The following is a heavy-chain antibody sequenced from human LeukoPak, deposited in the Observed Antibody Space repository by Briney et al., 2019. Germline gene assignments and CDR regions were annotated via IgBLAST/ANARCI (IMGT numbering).Heavy chain of an antibody. J-gene: IGHJ4*02. V-gene: IGHV1-69*05. CDR2: IILIFGTA. CDR1: GGTFSSYA. D-gene: IGHD4-17*01. Sequence: SVKVSCKASGGTFSSYAISWVRQAPGQGLEWMGGIILIFGTANYAQKFQGRVTITTDESTSTAYMELSSLRSEDTAVYYCARSTTVTTYIFDYWGEGTLVTASS. CDR3: ARSTTVTTYIFDY.